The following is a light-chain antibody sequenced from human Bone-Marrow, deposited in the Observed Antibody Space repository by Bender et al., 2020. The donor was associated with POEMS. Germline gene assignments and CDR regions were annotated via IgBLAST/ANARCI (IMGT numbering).Light chain of an antibody. CDR3: CSYAGSSTVV. CDR2: EVS. V-gene: IGLV2-23*02. J-gene: IGLJ2*01. CDR1: SSDVGKYNL. Sequence: QSALTQPASVSGSPGQSITISCTGTSSDVGKYNLVSWYQQHSDKAPELMIYEVSKRPSGVSNRFSGSKSGNTASLTISGLQAEDEADYYCCSYAGSSTVVFGGGTKLTVL.